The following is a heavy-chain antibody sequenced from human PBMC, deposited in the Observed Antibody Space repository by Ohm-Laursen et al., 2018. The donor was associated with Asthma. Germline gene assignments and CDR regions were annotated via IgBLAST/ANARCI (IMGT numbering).Heavy chain of an antibody. CDR1: GFTFSDYY. J-gene: IGHJ4*02. CDR3: ARAHSSSFTHYYFDY. V-gene: IGHV3-11*01. D-gene: IGHD6-6*01. Sequence: GSLRFSCSAAGFTFSDYYMSWIRQAPEEGLEWVSYISSSGTTIYYADSVKGRFTISRDNAKNSLYLQMNSLRAEDTAVYYCARAHSSSFTHYYFDYWGQGTLVTVSS. CDR2: ISSSGTTI.